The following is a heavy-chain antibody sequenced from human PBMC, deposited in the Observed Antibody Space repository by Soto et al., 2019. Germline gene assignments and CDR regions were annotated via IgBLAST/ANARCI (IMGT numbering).Heavy chain of an antibody. D-gene: IGHD3-22*01. CDR2: ISSSGSTI. Sequence: GGSLILSCAASGFTFSDSYMSCIRQAPGKGLEWVSYISSSGSTIYSADSVKGRFTISRDNAENSLSLLMNSLRAEDTAVYYCARTYHDEGSGYYYFTYWGQGTLVTVSS. J-gene: IGHJ4*02. CDR1: GFTFSDSY. V-gene: IGHV3-11*01. CDR3: ARTYHDEGSGYYYFTY.